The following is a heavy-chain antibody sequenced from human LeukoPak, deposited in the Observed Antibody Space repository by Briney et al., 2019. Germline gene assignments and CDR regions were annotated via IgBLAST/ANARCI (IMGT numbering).Heavy chain of an antibody. Sequence: GGSLGLSCAASGFTFSSHEMNWVRQAPGKGLECVSYISSSGNTIYYADSVKGRFTISRDNAKNSLYLQVNSLSAEDTAVYYCARGTKRITVAGVGYFDYWGQGTLVTASS. CDR3: ARGTKRITVAGVGYFDY. V-gene: IGHV3-48*03. CDR1: GFTFSSHE. CDR2: ISSSGNTI. D-gene: IGHD6-19*01. J-gene: IGHJ4*02.